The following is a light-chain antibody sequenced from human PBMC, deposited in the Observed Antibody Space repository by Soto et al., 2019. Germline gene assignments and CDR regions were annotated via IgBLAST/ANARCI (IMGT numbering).Light chain of an antibody. CDR1: QSVSSD. CDR3: QQYNNWPPLFT. J-gene: IGKJ3*01. V-gene: IGKV3-15*01. Sequence: EIVMTQSPATLSVSPGERATLSCRASQSVSSDLAWYQQKPGQAPRLLIYGASTRATGIPARFSASGSGTEFTLTISSLQSEDFAVYYCQQYNNWPPLFTFGPGTKVDI. CDR2: GAS.